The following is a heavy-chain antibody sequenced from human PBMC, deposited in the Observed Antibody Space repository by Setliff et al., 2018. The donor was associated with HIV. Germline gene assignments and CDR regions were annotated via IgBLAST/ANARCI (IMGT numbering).Heavy chain of an antibody. Sequence: SETLSLTCTVSGNSTTNSDYYWGWVRQPPGEGLEWIGSIYYSGNTYHNPSLKCRVTMAVHTSKNLLSLSLLSVTAADTAIYYCARRSGGYDMFFDTWGQGVLVTVSS. V-gene: IGHV4-39*01. CDR1: GNSTTNSDYY. CDR3: ARRSGGYDMFFDT. J-gene: IGHJ5*02. CDR2: IYYSGNT. D-gene: IGHD2-15*01.